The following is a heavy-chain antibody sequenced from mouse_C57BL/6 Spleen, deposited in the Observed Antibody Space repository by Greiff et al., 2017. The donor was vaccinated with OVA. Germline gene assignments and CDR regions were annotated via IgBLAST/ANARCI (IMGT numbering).Heavy chain of an antibody. CDR3: ARRDYYGSSWWYFDV. Sequence: EVQGVESGGGLVKPGGSLKLSCAASGFTFSDYGMHWVRQAPEKGLEWVAYISSGSSTIYYADTVKGRFTISRDNAKNTLFLQMTSLRSEDTAMYYCARRDYYGSSWWYFDVWGTGTTVTVSS. D-gene: IGHD1-1*01. J-gene: IGHJ1*03. V-gene: IGHV5-17*01. CDR1: GFTFSDYG. CDR2: ISSGSSTI.